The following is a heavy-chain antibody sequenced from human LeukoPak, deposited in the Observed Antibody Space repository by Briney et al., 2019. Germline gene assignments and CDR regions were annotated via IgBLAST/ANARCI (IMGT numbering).Heavy chain of an antibody. J-gene: IGHJ6*03. V-gene: IGHV3-30*04. D-gene: IGHD1/OR15-1a*01. Sequence: GGSLRLSCAASGFTFSSYAMHWVREAPGKGLEWVAVISYDGSNKYYADSVKGRFTISRDNSKNTLYLQMNSLRAEDTAVYYCAREEHNYYYYYMDVWGKGTTVTVSS. CDR2: ISYDGSNK. CDR1: GFTFSSYA. CDR3: AREEHNYYYYYMDV.